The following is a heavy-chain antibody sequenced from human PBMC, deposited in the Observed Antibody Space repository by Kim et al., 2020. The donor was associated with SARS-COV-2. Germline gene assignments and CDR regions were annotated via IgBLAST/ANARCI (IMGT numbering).Heavy chain of an antibody. CDR2: FDPEDGET. Sequence: ASVKVSCKVSGYTLTELSMHWVRQAPGKGLEWMGGFDPEDGETIYAQKFQGRVTMTEDTSTDTAYMELSSLRSEDTAVYYCATDWGATQADYYYGMDVWGQGTTVTVSS. J-gene: IGHJ6*02. D-gene: IGHD2-15*01. CDR1: GYTLTELS. V-gene: IGHV1-24*01. CDR3: ATDWGATQADYYYGMDV.